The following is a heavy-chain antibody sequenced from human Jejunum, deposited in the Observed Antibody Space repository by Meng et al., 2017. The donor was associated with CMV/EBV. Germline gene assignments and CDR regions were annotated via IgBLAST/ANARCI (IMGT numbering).Heavy chain of an antibody. J-gene: IGHJ2*01. Sequence: LNCNVSGGSISSYHWSWIRQFPGKGLEWLGYIYDSGSANYNPSLKSGVTILIDTSKRQFSLKLTSVTPADTAVYYCARGRFGYFDLWGRGTLVTVSS. CDR2: IYDSGSA. CDR1: GGSISSYH. V-gene: IGHV4-59*01. CDR3: ARGRFGYFDL. D-gene: IGHD3-16*01.